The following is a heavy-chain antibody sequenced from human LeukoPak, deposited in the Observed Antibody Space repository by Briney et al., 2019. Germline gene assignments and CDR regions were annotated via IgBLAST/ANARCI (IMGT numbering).Heavy chain of an antibody. CDR2: VSAYNANT. D-gene: IGHD5-18*01. V-gene: IGHV1-18*01. J-gene: IGHJ6*02. CDR3: AREGYSYAKDPNYYYYYGMDV. Sequence: ASVKVSCKASGYTFTNHAIVWVRQAPGQGLEWMGWVSAYNANTNYAQKFQGRVTMTTDTSTSTAYMELRSLRSDDTAVYYCAREGYSYAKDPNYYYYYGMDVWGQGTTVTVSS. CDR1: GYTFTNHA.